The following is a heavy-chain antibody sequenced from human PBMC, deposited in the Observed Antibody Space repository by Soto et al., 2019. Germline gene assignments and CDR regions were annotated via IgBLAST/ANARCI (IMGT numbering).Heavy chain of an antibody. V-gene: IGHV4-31*03. J-gene: IGHJ4*02. CDR2: IYYSGST. D-gene: IGHD3-22*01. CDR3: ARRPKRVYYYDSSGYFL. CDR1: GGSISSGGYY. Sequence: SETLSLTCTVSGGSISSGGYYWSWIRQHPGKGLEWIGYIYYSGSTYYNPSLKSRVTISVDTSKNQFSLKLSSVTAADTAVYYCARRPKRVYYYDSSGYFLWGKGPLGTVSS.